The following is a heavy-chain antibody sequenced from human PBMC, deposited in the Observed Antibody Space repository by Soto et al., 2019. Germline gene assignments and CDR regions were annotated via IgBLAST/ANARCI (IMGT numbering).Heavy chain of an antibody. Sequence: QVQLVESGGGVVQPGRSLRISCAASGLTFSQYGFHWVRQAPGKGLEWVGVIWYDGSYKYYADSVEGRFTISKDNSKNXXXXXXXXLXXXXTXXXXXXXXXXXXXXXXXGQGTLVTVSS. CDR2: IWYDGSYK. J-gene: IGHJ5*02. V-gene: IGHV3-33*01. CDR3: XXXXXXXXXXX. CDR1: GLTFSQYG.